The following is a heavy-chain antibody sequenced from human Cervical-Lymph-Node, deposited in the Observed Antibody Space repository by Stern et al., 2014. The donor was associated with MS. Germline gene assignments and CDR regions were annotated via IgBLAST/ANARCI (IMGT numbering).Heavy chain of an antibody. CDR2: IYPSGGST. V-gene: IGHV1-46*01. Sequence: QVQLVQSGAEVKKPGASVKVSCKASGYTFTTYYMHWVRQAPGQGLEWMGMIYPSGGSTSYAPKFQGRVTMTRDTSTSTIYMELSSLRSEDTAIYYCARDRFAFDFWGHGTMVTVSS. CDR3: ARDRFAFDF. J-gene: IGHJ3*01. CDR1: GYTFTTYY.